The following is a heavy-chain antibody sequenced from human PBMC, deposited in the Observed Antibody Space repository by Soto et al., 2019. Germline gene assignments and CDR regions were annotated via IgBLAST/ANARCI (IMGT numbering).Heavy chain of an antibody. CDR3: ARDRDGYNVDY. J-gene: IGHJ4*02. CDR1: GFTFSDYY. CDR2: ISSSSSYT. V-gene: IGHV3-11*05. Sequence: QVQLVESGGGLVKPGGSLRLSCAASGFTFSDYYMSWIRQAPGKGLEWVSYISSSSSYTNYADSVKGRFTISRDNAKNSLYLQINSLRAEDTAVYYCARDRDGYNVDYWGQGTLVTVSS. D-gene: IGHD5-12*01.